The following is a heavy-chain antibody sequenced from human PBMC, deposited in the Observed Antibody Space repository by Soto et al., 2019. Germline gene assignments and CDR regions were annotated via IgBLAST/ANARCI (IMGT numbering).Heavy chain of an antibody. V-gene: IGHV3-48*02. CDR3: ARDPYGGNSRGYYFDY. Sequence: EVQLVESGGGLVQPGGSLRLSCAASGFTFSSYSMNWVRQAPGKGLEWVSYISSSSSTIYYADSVKGRFTTSRDNAKNSLYLQMNSLRDEDTAVYYCARDPYGGNSRGYYFDYWGQGTLVTVSS. CDR2: ISSSSSTI. D-gene: IGHD4-17*01. CDR1: GFTFSSYS. J-gene: IGHJ4*02.